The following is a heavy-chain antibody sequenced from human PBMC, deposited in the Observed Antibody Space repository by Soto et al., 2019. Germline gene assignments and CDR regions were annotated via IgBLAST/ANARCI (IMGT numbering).Heavy chain of an antibody. CDR1: GFTFSSYW. V-gene: IGHV3-7*01. CDR3: TGRAWDIVLMVYADAFDI. CDR2: IKQDGSEK. J-gene: IGHJ3*02. D-gene: IGHD2-8*01. Sequence: EVQLVESGGGLVQPGGSLRLSCAASGFTFSSYWMSWVRQAPGKGLEWVANIKQDGSEKYYVDSVKGRFTISRDNAKNSLYLQMNSLRAEDTAVYYCTGRAWDIVLMVYADAFDIWGQGTMVTVSS.